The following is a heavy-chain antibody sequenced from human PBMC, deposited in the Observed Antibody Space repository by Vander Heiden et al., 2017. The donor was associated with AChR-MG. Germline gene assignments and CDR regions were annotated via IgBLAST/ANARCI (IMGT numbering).Heavy chain of an antibody. CDR2: IIGSGTST. J-gene: IGHJ4*02. Sequence: EVQLLESGGGLVQPGGSLRLSCAASGFTFRLYAMSWVRQGPGKGLEWVSAIIGSGTSTYYADSVKGRFTISRDNFKNTLYLQMNSLRAEDTAIYYCAKRRSLYADIDYWGQGTLVTVSS. CDR3: AKRRSLYADIDY. D-gene: IGHD3-16*01. V-gene: IGHV3-23*01. CDR1: GFTFRLYA.